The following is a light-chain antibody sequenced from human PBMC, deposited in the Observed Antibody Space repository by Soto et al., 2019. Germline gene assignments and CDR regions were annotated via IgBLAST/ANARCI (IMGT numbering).Light chain of an antibody. CDR1: QSIGNS. V-gene: IGKV1-39*01. CDR2: AAS. J-gene: IGKJ2*01. CDR3: QQSYHTPYT. Sequence: DIQMTQSPSSLSASVGDRITITSRASQSIGNSLNWYQQKPGKAPKLLIYAASTLQSGVPSRFSGSGFGTDFTLSSSNLQPEDLAVYYCQQSYHTPYTFGQGTKLELK.